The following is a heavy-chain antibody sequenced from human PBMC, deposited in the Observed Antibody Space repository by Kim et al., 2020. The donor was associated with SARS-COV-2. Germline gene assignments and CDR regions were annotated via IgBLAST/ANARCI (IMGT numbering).Heavy chain of an antibody. Sequence: SETLSLTCTVSGGSISSYYWSWIRQPPGKGLEWIGYXYYSGSTNYNPSLKSRVTXSVDXXXNQXXXKLXSVTAXXTAXXXCAXXGTXXXYYXXXWG. V-gene: IGHV4-59*01. J-gene: IGHJ1*01. D-gene: IGHD1-26*01. CDR2: XYYSGST. CDR3: AXXGTXXXYYXXX. CDR1: GGSISSYY.